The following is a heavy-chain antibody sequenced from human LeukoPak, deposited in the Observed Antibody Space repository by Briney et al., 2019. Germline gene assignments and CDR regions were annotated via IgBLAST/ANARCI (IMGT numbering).Heavy chain of an antibody. CDR2: INSDGSST. CDR3: ARVSDILTGYYYFDY. V-gene: IGHV3-74*01. D-gene: IGHD3-9*01. CDR1: GFTFSSYW. J-gene: IGHJ4*02. Sequence: GGSLRLSCAASGFTFSSYWMHWVRQAPGKGLVWVSRINSDGSSTSYADSVKGRFTISRDNAKNTLYLQMNSLRAEDTAVYYCARVSDILTGYYYFDYWGQGTQVTVSS.